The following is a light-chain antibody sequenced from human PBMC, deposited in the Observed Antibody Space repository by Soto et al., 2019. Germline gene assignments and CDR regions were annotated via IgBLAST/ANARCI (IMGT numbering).Light chain of an antibody. V-gene: IGLV2-8*01. CDR1: SSDVGGYNY. J-gene: IGLJ1*01. CDR2: EVS. Sequence: QSVLTQPPSASGSPGQSVTISCTGTSSDVGGYNYVSWYQQHPGKAPKVIIYEVSKRPSGVPDRFSGSKSGSTASLTVSGLQAEDEADYYCSSYEVTNTFVFGTGTKVTVL. CDR3: SSYEVTNTFV.